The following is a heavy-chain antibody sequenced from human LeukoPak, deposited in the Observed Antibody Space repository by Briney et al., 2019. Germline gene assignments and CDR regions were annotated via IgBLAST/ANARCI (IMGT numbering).Heavy chain of an antibody. D-gene: IGHD1-14*01. J-gene: IGHJ2*01. CDR1: GFIVSSNY. Sequence: GGSLRLSCAASGFIVSSNYINWVRQAPGKGLEWVSLIYSGGSTYYADSVKGRFTISRDNSKNTLYLQMNSLRADDTAVYYCAGGPTTFAYWGRGTLVTVSS. V-gene: IGHV3-53*01. CDR2: IYSGGST. CDR3: AGGPTTFAY.